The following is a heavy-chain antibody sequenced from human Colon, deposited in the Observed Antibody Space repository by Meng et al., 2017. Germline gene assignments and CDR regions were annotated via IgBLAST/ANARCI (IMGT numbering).Heavy chain of an antibody. J-gene: IGHJ4*02. V-gene: IGHV3-7*01. Sequence: EVQLVESGGGLVQPGESLRFSCAASGFTFSNSWMHWVRQAPGKGLEWVADINQDESERNYVDSVKGRFTISRDNAKNSLFLQMNNLRAEDTAVYYCATLTSTDYWGQGTLVTVSS. CDR2: INQDESER. CDR1: GFTFSNSW. CDR3: ATLTSTDY.